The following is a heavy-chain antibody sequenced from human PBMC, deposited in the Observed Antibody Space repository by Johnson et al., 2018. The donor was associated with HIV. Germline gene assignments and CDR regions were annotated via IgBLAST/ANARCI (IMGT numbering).Heavy chain of an antibody. CDR1: GFTVSSNY. CDR2: IYSGGST. CDR3: AKAGGYSSSWFGSAFDI. Sequence: VQLVESGGGLIQPGGSLRLSCAASGFTVSSNYMSWVRQAPGKGLEWVSVIYSGGSTYYADSVKGRFPISRDNSKNTLYLQMNSLRAEDTAVYFCAKAGGYSSSWFGSAFDIWGQGTGVTVSS. D-gene: IGHD6-13*01. J-gene: IGHJ3*02. V-gene: IGHV3-53*01.